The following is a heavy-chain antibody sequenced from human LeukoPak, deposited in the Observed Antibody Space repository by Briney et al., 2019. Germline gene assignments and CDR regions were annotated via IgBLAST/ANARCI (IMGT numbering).Heavy chain of an antibody. CDR3: TKRVDGSGTYYIDY. J-gene: IGHJ4*02. CDR2: IGGTDGTT. D-gene: IGHD3-10*01. V-gene: IGHV3-23*01. Sequence: PGGSLRLSCAASGFTFSTYVMNWVHQAPGKGLEWVSAIGGTDGTTFYADSVKGRFAISRDNSKNTLFLDMHTLRAEDTALYYCTKRVDGSGTYYIDYWGQGTLVTVSS. CDR1: GFTFSTYV.